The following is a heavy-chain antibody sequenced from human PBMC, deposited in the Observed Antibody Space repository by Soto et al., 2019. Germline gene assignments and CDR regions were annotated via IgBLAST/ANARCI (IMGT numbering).Heavy chain of an antibody. J-gene: IGHJ6*02. CDR2: INAGNGNT. V-gene: IGHV1-3*01. CDR1: GYTFTSYA. CDR3: ARDTARPYYYHYGMDV. Sequence: ASVKVSCKASGYTFTSYAMHWVRQAPGQRLEWMGWINAGNGNTKYSQKFQGRVTITRDTSASTAYMELSSLRSEDTAVYYCARDTARPYYYHYGMDVWGQGTTVTVSS. D-gene: IGHD5-18*01.